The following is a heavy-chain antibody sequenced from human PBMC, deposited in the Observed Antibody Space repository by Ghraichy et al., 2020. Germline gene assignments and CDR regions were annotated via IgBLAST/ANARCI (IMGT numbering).Heavy chain of an antibody. Sequence: LSLTCAASGFTFSSYWMSWVRQAPGKGLEWVANIKQDGSEKYYVDSVKGRFTISRDNTKNSLYLQMNSLRAEDTAVYYCARDSGSYRNLDYWGQGTLVTVSS. J-gene: IGHJ4*02. D-gene: IGHD1-26*01. CDR1: GFTFSSYW. CDR3: ARDSGSYRNLDY. V-gene: IGHV3-7*03. CDR2: IKQDGSEK.